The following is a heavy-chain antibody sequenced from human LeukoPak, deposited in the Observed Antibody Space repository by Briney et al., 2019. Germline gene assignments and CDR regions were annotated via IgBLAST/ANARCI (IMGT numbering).Heavy chain of an antibody. D-gene: IGHD3-22*01. Sequence: GGSLRLSCAASGFTFSSYARHWVRQAPGKELKWVAVISYDGSNEYYADSMKGRFTISRDNSKNTLYLQMNSLRAEDTAVYYCAKWMYYYDSSGFDYWGQGTLVTVSS. CDR1: GFTFSSYA. CDR2: ISYDGSNE. CDR3: AKWMYYYDSSGFDY. J-gene: IGHJ4*02. V-gene: IGHV3-30*18.